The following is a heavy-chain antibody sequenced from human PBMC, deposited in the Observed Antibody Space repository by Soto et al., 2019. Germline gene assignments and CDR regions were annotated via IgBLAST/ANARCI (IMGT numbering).Heavy chain of an antibody. V-gene: IGHV3-15*01. J-gene: IGHJ4*02. CDR1: GFTFSKAW. D-gene: IGHD1-26*01. Sequence: GVSLRLSCATSGFTFSKAWVGWVRQAPGKGLEWVGRIMSKTDGGTTDYAAPVKGRFTISRDDSKSTLYLQMNSLKTEDTAFYYCTTDSGMSPYSFDYWGQGTLVTVSS. CDR2: IMSKTDGGTT. CDR3: TTDSGMSPYSFDY.